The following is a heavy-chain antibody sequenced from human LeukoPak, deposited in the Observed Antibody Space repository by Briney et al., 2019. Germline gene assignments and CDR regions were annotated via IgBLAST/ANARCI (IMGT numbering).Heavy chain of an antibody. Sequence: GGSLRLSCVASGFTFSSYAMRWVRQAPGKGLEWVSAISGSGGSTYYADSVKGRFTISRDNSKNTLYLQMNSLRAEDTAVYYCAKDRGDYGDYDPYFQHWGQGTLVTVSS. V-gene: IGHV3-23*01. CDR1: GFTFSSYA. CDR2: ISGSGGST. CDR3: AKDRGDYGDYDPYFQH. D-gene: IGHD4-17*01. J-gene: IGHJ1*01.